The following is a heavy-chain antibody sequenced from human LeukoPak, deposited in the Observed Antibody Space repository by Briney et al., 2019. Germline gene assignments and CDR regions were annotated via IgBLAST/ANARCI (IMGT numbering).Heavy chain of an antibody. CDR2: INHSGST. V-gene: IGHV4-34*01. J-gene: IGHJ4*02. D-gene: IGHD3-22*01. CDR3: ARRITMIVVVITPHCDY. Sequence: SETLSLTCAVYGGSFSGYYWSWIRQPPGKGLEWIGEINHSGSTNYNPSLKSRVTISVDTSKNQFSLKLSSVTAADTAVYYCARRITMIVVVITPHCDYWGEGTLVSVSS. CDR1: GGSFSGYY.